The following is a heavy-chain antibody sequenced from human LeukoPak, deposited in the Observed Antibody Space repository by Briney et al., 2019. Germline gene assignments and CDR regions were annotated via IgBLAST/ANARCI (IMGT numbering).Heavy chain of an antibody. D-gene: IGHD5-12*01. CDR2: INSDGSST. Sequence: GGSLRLSCAASGFTFSSYWMHWVRQAPGKGLMCVSRINSDGSSTSYADSVKGRFTISRDNAKNTLYLQMNSLRAEDTAVFYCARVGQAGYVGYPLDYRGQGTLVTVSS. J-gene: IGHJ4*02. V-gene: IGHV3-74*01. CDR3: ARVGQAGYVGYPLDY. CDR1: GFTFSSYW.